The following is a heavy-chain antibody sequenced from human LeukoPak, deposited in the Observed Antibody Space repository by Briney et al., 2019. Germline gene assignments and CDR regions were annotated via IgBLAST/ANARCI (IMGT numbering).Heavy chain of an antibody. CDR3: ARGERSGSFYVVTDCFDY. V-gene: IGHV4-34*01. Sequence: SETLSLTCAVYGGSFSGYYWTWIRQTPGKGLEWIGEISHSGNTNYNPSLKSRLTISIDTSKNQFSLRLSSVTAADTAMYYCARGERSGSFYVVTDCFDYWGRGTLVTVSS. J-gene: IGHJ4*02. CDR2: ISHSGNT. CDR1: GGSFSGYY. D-gene: IGHD1-26*01.